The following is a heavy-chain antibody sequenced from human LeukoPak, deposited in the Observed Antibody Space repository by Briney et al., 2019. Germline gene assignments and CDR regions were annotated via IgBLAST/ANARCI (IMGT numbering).Heavy chain of an antibody. CDR2: VYCSGST. CDR1: GGSISTYY. V-gene: IGHV4-59*01. CDR3: ARTTHLWFDP. D-gene: IGHD1-1*01. Sequence: SETLSLTCTVSGGSISTYYWSWIRQPPGKGLEWIGYVYCSGSTNYNPSLKSRVTISVDTSKNQFSLNLSSVTAADTAVYYCARTTHLWFDPWGQGTPVTVSS. J-gene: IGHJ5*02.